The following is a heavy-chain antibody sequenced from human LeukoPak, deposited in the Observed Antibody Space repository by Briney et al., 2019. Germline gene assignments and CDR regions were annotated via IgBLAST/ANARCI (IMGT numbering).Heavy chain of an antibody. J-gene: IGHJ4*02. Sequence: SETLSLTCTVSGGSISSYYWSWIRQPPGKGLEWIGYIYYSGSTNYNPSLKSRVTISVDTSKNQFSLKLSSVTAADTAVYYCARVTGYRIEDYFDYWGQGALVTVSS. CDR3: ARVTGYRIEDYFDY. V-gene: IGHV4-59*01. D-gene: IGHD6-13*01. CDR2: IYYSGST. CDR1: GGSISSYY.